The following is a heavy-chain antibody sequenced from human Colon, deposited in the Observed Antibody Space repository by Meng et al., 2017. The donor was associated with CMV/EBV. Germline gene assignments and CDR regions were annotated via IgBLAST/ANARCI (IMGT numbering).Heavy chain of an antibody. D-gene: IGHD3-10*01. CDR1: GGSISSSSYY. CDR3: TTVANVLSGFDY. J-gene: IGHJ4*02. Sequence: GSLRLSCTVSGGSISSSSYYWGWIRQPPGKGLEWIGSIYYSGSTYYNPSLKSRVTISVDTSKNQFSLKLSSVTAADTAVYYCTTVANVLSGFDYWGQGTPVTVSS. CDR2: IYYSGST. V-gene: IGHV4-39*03.